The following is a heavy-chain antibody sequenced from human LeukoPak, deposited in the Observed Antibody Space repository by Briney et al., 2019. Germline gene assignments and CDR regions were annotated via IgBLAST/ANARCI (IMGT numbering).Heavy chain of an antibody. D-gene: IGHD6-19*01. Sequence: GASVKVSCKASAYTFTGYYIHWVQQAPGQGLEWMGWINPNSGGTTYAQNFQGRVTMTRDTSISTAYMELSNLRSDDTAMYYCARSHSSGWLLFDYWGQGTLVTVSS. CDR1: AYTFTGYY. J-gene: IGHJ4*02. CDR2: INPNSGGT. CDR3: ARSHSSGWLLFDY. V-gene: IGHV1-2*02.